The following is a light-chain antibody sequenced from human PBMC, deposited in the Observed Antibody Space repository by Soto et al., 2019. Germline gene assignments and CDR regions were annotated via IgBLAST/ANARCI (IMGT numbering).Light chain of an antibody. J-gene: IGKJ3*01. CDR3: LQHNTYPFT. CDR1: QNINNW. Sequence: DTQMTQPPSTLSASVGDRVTITCRASQNINNWLAWYQQKPGKAPKLLIYKASSLESGVPSRFSGSGSGTEFTLTISNLQPDDFATYYCLQHNTYPFTFGPGTKVDI. CDR2: KAS. V-gene: IGKV1-5*03.